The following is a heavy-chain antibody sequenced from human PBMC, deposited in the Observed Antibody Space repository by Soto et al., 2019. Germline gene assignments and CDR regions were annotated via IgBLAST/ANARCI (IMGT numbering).Heavy chain of an antibody. D-gene: IGHD3-22*01. CDR3: AREAPDSSGFDFDY. Sequence: GGSLRLSCAASGFTFSSYDMHWVRQATGKGLEWVSAIGTAGDTYYPGSVKGRFTISRENAKNSLYLQMNSLRAEDTAVYYCAREAPDSSGFDFDYWGQGTLVTVSS. CDR2: IGTAGDT. J-gene: IGHJ4*02. CDR1: GFTFSSYD. V-gene: IGHV3-13*01.